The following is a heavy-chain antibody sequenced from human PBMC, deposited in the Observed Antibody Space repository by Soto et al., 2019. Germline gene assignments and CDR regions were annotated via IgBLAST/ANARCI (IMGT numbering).Heavy chain of an antibody. Sequence: QVELVQSGAEVKKPGSSVKVSCEALGGAFRTFTINWVRQAPGQGFEGMGRIIPILGVVNYARKFQGRITITADTATSTCYLEMTRLRCEDTAVDFCSRDTRGNFNYSGSPDYWGQGTLVTVSS. D-gene: IGHD6-6*01. J-gene: IGHJ4*02. CDR2: IIPILGVV. CDR1: GGAFRTFT. CDR3: SRDTRGNFNYSGSPDY. V-gene: IGHV1-69*02.